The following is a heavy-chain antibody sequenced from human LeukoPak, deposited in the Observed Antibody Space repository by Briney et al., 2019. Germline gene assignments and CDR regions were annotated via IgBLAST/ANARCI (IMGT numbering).Heavy chain of an antibody. D-gene: IGHD1-26*01. Sequence: GGSLRLSCADSGFTFSNYNMNWVRQAPGKAMEWVSSITSSGTYTFYADSVKGRFTISRDNAKNSLYLQMDSLGPEDMAVYYCARDPYSGNYGTYYYYMDVWGKGTTVTISS. CDR2: ITSSGTYT. J-gene: IGHJ6*03. CDR1: GFTFSNYN. CDR3: ARDPYSGNYGTYYYYMDV. V-gene: IGHV3-21*01.